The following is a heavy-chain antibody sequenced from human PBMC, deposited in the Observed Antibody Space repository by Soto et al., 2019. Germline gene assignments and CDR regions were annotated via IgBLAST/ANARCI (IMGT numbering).Heavy chain of an antibody. CDR1: GGAISSYY. J-gene: IGHJ4*02. Sequence: SETLSLTGTVYGGAISSYYWSWIRQPAGKGLEWIGRIYTSGNTNYNPSLKSRVTMSVDTAKNQFSLKPSSVTAAATAVYYCARDCSSNSCYHVFDYSRQGTLVTVSS. CDR2: IYTSGNT. CDR3: ARDCSSNSCYHVFDY. D-gene: IGHD2-2*01. V-gene: IGHV4-4*07.